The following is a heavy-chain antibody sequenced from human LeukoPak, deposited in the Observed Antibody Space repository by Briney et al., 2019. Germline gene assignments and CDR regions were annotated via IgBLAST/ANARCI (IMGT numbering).Heavy chain of an antibody. CDR1: GFTFSSYG. Sequence: QPGGSLRLSCAASGFTFSSYGMSWVRQAPGKGLEWVSYIRSSSSVMYYADSVKGRFTISRDNAKSSLYLQMSSLRDEDTAVYYCARARGYNHGPQDYYFDYWGQGTLVTVSS. J-gene: IGHJ4*02. V-gene: IGHV3-48*02. CDR2: IRSSSSVM. D-gene: IGHD5-18*01. CDR3: ARARGYNHGPQDYYFDY.